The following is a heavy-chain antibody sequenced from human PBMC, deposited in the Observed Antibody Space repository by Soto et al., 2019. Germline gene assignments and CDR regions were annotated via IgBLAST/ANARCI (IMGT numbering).Heavy chain of an antibody. CDR3: IHGSGWYDY. V-gene: IGHV3-15*01. CDR2: IKSKTYGETT. D-gene: IGHD6-19*01. Sequence: GGSLRLSCAASGFTFSNAWMSWVRQGPGKGLEWVGLIKSKTYGETTDYSAPVKGRFTISRDDSKNTLYLQLNSLKNEDTAVYYCIHGSGWYDYWGQGTLVTVSS. CDR1: GFTFSNAW. J-gene: IGHJ4*02.